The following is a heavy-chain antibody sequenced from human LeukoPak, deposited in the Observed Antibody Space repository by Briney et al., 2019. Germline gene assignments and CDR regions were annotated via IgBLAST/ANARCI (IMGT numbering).Heavy chain of an antibody. J-gene: IGHJ6*03. D-gene: IGHD5-18*01. CDR3: ARGLTIQPYYHYMEV. Sequence: ASVKVSCKASGYTFTSYDINWVRQATGQGLEWMGWMNPNSGNTGYAQKFQGRVTITRNTSISTAYMELSSLRSEDTAVYYCARGLTIQPYYHYMEVWGKGTTVTVSS. CDR1: GYTFTSYD. V-gene: IGHV1-8*03. CDR2: MNPNSGNT.